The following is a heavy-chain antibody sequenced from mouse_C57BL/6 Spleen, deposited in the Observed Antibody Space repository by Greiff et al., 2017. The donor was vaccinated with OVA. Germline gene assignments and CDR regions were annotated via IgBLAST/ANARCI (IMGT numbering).Heavy chain of an antibody. J-gene: IGHJ1*03. D-gene: IGHD1-1*01. Sequence: QVQLQQSGAELVKPGASVKISCKASGYAFSSYWMNWVKQRPGKGLEWIGQIYPGDGDTNYNGKFKGKATLTADKSSSTAYMQLSSLTSEDSAVYFCARVYGSSWYFDVWGTGTTVTVSS. CDR2: IYPGDGDT. CDR1: GYAFSSYW. CDR3: ARVYGSSWYFDV. V-gene: IGHV1-80*01.